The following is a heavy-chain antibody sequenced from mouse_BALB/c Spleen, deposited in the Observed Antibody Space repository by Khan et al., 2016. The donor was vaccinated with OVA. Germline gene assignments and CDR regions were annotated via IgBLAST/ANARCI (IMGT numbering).Heavy chain of an antibody. D-gene: IGHD1-1*01. CDR3: TRHGRRYTWFGH. J-gene: IGHJ3*01. CDR1: GYTFTNYW. CDR2: IDPTTGYT. Sequence: QVQLQQSGAELAKPGASVKMSCKASGYTFTNYWMHWVKQRPGQGLEWIGYIDPTTGYTEYNQKFKDKATLTADKSSSTAYMQLSSLTSEDSAVYHGTRHGRRYTWFGHWGQATLVTVAA. V-gene: IGHV1-7*01.